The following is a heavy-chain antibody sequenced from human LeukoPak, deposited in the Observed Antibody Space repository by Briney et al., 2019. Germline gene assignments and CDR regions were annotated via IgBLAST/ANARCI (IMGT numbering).Heavy chain of an antibody. J-gene: IGHJ4*02. D-gene: IGHD5-18*01. CDR3: ARDLSYGFDY. CDR2: IKSDGSST. V-gene: IGHV3-74*01. CDR1: GFTFSSYW. Sequence: GGSLRLSCAASGFTFSSYWMHWVRHATGKGLVWVSRIKSDGSSTTYADFVKGRFTISRDNAKNTLYLQMNSLRAEDTAVYYCARDLSYGFDYWGQGVLVTVSS.